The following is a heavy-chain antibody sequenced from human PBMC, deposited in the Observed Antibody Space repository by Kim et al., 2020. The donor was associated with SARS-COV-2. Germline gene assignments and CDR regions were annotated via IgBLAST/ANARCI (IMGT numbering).Heavy chain of an antibody. J-gene: IGHJ3*02. CDR3: TRIPATALAFGDAFD. Sequence: GGSLRLSCAASGFTFSGYPLHWVRQASGKGLEWVGRIRSSANNYATGYAATGRGTITIANDETTNTVHLEMRGAKTEATALYSCTRIPATALAFGDAFD. D-gene: IGHD3-3*02. CDR2: IRSSANNYAT. V-gene: IGHV3-73*01. CDR1: GFTFSGYP.